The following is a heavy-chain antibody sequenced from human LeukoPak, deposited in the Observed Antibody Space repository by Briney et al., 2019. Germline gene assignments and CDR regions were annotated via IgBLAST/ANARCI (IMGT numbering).Heavy chain of an antibody. V-gene: IGHV3-74*01. D-gene: IGHD5-18*01. CDR3: GRVKYNYACDG. CDR1: GFTLSDYY. CDR2: INGDGSST. Sequence: AGGSLRLFCAASGFTLSDYYMHSLRQVPGKGLVWVSHINGDGSSTGYADSVKGRFTISRDNAKNTLYLHLNSLRAEDTAVYYCGRVKYNYACDGWAQGTLVTVSS. J-gene: IGHJ4*02.